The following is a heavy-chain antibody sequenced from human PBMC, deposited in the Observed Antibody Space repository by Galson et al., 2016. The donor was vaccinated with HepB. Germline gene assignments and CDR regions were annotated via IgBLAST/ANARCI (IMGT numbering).Heavy chain of an antibody. CDR2: IGSGSTTI. Sequence: SLRLSCAASGFTFSTYSMNWVRQAPGKGLEWVSYIGSGSTTIYYADSVKGRFTISRDNAKNSLYLQMNSLRDDDTAVYYYARDGGQQVVRWERLRKVYYYYPMDVWGQGTTVTVSS. V-gene: IGHV3-48*02. CDR3: ARDGGQQVVRWERLRKVYYYYPMDV. D-gene: IGHD6-13*01. J-gene: IGHJ6*02. CDR1: GFTFSTYS.